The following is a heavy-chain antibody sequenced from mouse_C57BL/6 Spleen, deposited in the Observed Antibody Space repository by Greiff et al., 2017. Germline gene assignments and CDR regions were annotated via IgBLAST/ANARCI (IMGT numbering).Heavy chain of an antibody. Sequence: EVKLMESGGDLVKPGGSLKLSCAASGFTFSSYGMSWVRQTPDKRLEWVATISSGGSYTYYPDSVKGRFTISRDNAKNTLYLQMSSLKSVDTAMYYCAGQNDDPAWFAYWGQGTLVTVSA. CDR2: ISSGGSYT. D-gene: IGHD2-3*01. CDR1: GFTFSSYG. V-gene: IGHV5-6*01. CDR3: AGQNDDPAWFAY. J-gene: IGHJ3*01.